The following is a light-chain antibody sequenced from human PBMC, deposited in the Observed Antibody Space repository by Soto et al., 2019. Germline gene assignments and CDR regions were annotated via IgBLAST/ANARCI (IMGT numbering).Light chain of an antibody. CDR1: QSVSSAY. V-gene: IGKV3-20*01. Sequence: EIVLTQSPGTLSLSPGERATLSCRASQSVSSAYLAWYQHKPGQPPTLLIYAASSRVTGIPDRFSGSGSGTAFTLTISRLEPEDFSVYYCQQYGSSSPWTFGQGTKVEIK. J-gene: IGKJ1*01. CDR3: QQYGSSSPWT. CDR2: AAS.